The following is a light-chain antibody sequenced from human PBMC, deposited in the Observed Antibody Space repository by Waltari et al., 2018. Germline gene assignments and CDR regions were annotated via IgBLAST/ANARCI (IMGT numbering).Light chain of an antibody. CDR1: SSDAGNYDL. Sequence: QSGLTQPASVSGSPGQSITISCTGTSSDAGNYDLVSWYRQYPGKAPQLMVYEVTKPTAGLSARFSGSKSGNTASLTIYGLQSEDEADYYCCSYAGLGIYVFGTGTKVTVL. CDR2: EVT. V-gene: IGLV2-23*02. J-gene: IGLJ1*01. CDR3: CSYAGLGIYV.